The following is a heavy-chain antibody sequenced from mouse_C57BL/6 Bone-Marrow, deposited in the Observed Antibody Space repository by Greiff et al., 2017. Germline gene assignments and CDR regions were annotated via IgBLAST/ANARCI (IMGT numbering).Heavy chain of an antibody. CDR3: ARGSPYYFDY. CDR1: GYSFTGYY. Sequence: EVQRVESGPELVKPGASVKISCKASGYSFTGYYMNWVKQSPEKSLEWIGEINPSTGGTTYNQKFKAKATLTVDKSSSTAYMQLKSLTSEDSAVYYCARGSPYYFDYWGQGTTLTASS. J-gene: IGHJ2*01. V-gene: IGHV1-42*01. CDR2: INPSTGGT.